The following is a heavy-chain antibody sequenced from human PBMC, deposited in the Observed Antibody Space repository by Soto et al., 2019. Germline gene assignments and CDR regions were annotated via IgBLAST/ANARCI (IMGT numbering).Heavy chain of an antibody. V-gene: IGHV4-31*03. CDR2: IYYSGDT. Sequence: QVQLQESGPGLVKPSQTLSLTCTVSGGSINHGAYYWSWIRQHPGKGLEWIGYIYYSGDTQYNPSLKRRLTISLDTSKNQFSLKLASVTAADTAIYYCARVESASWFDYWGQGTLVTVSS. CDR1: GGSINHGAYY. D-gene: IGHD2-2*01. CDR3: ARVESASWFDY. J-gene: IGHJ4*02.